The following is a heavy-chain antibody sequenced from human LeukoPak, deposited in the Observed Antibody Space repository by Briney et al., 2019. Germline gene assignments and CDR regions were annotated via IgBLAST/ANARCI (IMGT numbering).Heavy chain of an antibody. CDR2: IYHSGST. CDR3: ATIGIVGATRNWFDP. D-gene: IGHD1-26*01. J-gene: IGHJ5*02. V-gene: IGHV4-4*02. CDR1: GGSISSSNW. Sequence: SGTLSPTCAVSGGSISSSNWWSWVRQPPGKGLEWIGEIYHSGSTNYNPSLKSRVTISVDKSKNQFSLKLSSVTAADTAVYYCATIGIVGATRNWFDPWGQGTLVTVSS.